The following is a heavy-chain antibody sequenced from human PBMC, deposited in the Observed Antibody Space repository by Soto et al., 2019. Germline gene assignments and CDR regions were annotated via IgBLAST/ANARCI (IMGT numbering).Heavy chain of an antibody. CDR1: GGSISSYY. CDR3: ARGAGSGSYYTHYYYYYGMDV. Sequence: ETLSLTCTVSGGSISSYYWSWIRQPPGKGLEWIGYIYYSGSTNYNPSLKSRVTISVDTSKNQFSLKLSSVTAADTAVYYCARGAGSGSYYTHYYYYYGMDVWGQGTTVTVSS. D-gene: IGHD3-10*01. J-gene: IGHJ6*02. CDR2: IYYSGST. V-gene: IGHV4-59*01.